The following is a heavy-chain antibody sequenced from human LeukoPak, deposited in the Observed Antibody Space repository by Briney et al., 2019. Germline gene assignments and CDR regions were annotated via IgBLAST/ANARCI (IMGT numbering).Heavy chain of an antibody. CDR3: ARGIPTYYYDSSGYYPPDY. D-gene: IGHD3-22*01. Sequence: ASVKVSCKVSGYTLTELSMHWVRQAPGKGLEWMGGFDPEDGETIYAQKFQGRVTMTEDTSTDTAYMELSSLRSEDTAVYYCARGIPTYYYDSSGYYPPDYWGQGTLVTVSS. CDR1: GYTLTELS. CDR2: FDPEDGET. V-gene: IGHV1-24*01. J-gene: IGHJ4*02.